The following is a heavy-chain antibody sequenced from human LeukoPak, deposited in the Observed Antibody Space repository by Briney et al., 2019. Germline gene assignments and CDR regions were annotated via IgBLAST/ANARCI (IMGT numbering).Heavy chain of an antibody. D-gene: IGHD1-26*01. CDR3: ARDPVEWELLLDY. V-gene: IGHV3-7*01. Sequence: GGSLRLSCAASGFTFNIHWMTWVRQTPGKRPEWVANMNIDGSEKYYADSVKGRFSISRDNARNSVYLQVASLRVEDTAVYYCARDPVEWELLLDYWGQGTLVTVSS. CDR2: MNIDGSEK. CDR1: GFTFNIHW. J-gene: IGHJ4*02.